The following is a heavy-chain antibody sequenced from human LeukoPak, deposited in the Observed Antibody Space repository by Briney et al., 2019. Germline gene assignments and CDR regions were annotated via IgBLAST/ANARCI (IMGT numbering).Heavy chain of an antibody. J-gene: IGHJ4*02. V-gene: IGHV3-21*01. CDR2: ISRDSTDI. CDR3: AKDLPAAVD. D-gene: IGHD2-2*01. CDR1: GFTFSSYS. Sequence: GGSLRLSCAASGFTFSSYSMSWVRQAPGKGLEWVSFISRDSTDIYHADSVKGRFTISGDNAKNSLYLQMNNLRAEDTAIYYCAKDLPAAVDWGQGTLVTVSS.